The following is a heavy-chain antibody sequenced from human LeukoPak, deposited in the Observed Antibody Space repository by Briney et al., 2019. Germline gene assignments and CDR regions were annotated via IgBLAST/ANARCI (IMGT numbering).Heavy chain of an antibody. V-gene: IGHV4-30-2*01. J-gene: IGHJ4*02. D-gene: IGHD3-22*01. CDR3: ARQNYYDSSPPDY. CDR1: GGSISSGGYS. CDR2: IYHSGST. Sequence: SQTLSLTCAVSGGSISSGGYSWSWIRQPPGKGLEWIGYIYHSGSTYYNPSLKSRVTISVDRSKNQFSLKLSSVTAADTAVYYCARQNYYDSSPPDYWGQGTLVTVSS.